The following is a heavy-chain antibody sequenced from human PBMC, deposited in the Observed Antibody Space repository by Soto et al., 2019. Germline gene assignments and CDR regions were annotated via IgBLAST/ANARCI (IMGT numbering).Heavy chain of an antibody. J-gene: IGHJ6*02. CDR1: GFTFGDYA. V-gene: IGHV3-49*03. Sequence: PGGSLRLSCTASGFTFGDYAMSWFRQAPGKGLEWVGFIRSKPYDGTTEYAASAKGRFTISRDDSKSIAYLQMNSLKTEDTAVYYCAKDLFSMVRGASYYSYGMDVWGQGTRVIVSS. D-gene: IGHD3-10*01. CDR3: AKDLFSMVRGASYYSYGMDV. CDR2: IRSKPYDGTT.